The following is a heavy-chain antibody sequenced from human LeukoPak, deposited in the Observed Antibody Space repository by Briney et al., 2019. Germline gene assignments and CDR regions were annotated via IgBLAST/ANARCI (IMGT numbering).Heavy chain of an antibody. CDR1: GFTFDDYA. CDR2: ISWNSGSI. CDR3: AKEGDGGYNYDY. V-gene: IGHV3-9*01. D-gene: IGHD4-17*01. Sequence: GRSLRLSCAASGFTFDDYAMHWVRQAPGKGLEWVSGISWNSGSIGYADSVKGRFTISRDNAKNSLYLQMNSLRAEDTALYYCAKEGDGGYNYDYWGQGTLVTVS. J-gene: IGHJ4*02.